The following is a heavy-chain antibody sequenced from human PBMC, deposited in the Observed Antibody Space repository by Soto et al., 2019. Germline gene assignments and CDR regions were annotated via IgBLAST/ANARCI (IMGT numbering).Heavy chain of an antibody. CDR2: ISAYNGNT. CDR3: ARESIAAAGTGAINWFDP. CDR1: GYTFTSYG. V-gene: IGHV1-18*01. D-gene: IGHD6-13*01. Sequence: GASVKVSCKASGYTFTSYGISWVRQAPGQGLEWMGWISAYNGNTNYAQKLQGRVTINPDTSKNQFSLQLNSVTPEDTAVYYCARESIAAAGTGAINWFDPWGQGTLVTVSS. J-gene: IGHJ5*02.